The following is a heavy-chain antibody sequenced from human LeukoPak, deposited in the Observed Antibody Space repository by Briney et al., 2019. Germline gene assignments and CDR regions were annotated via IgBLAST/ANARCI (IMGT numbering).Heavy chain of an antibody. CDR3: AKDGVVVPAASPFDY. V-gene: IGHV3-23*01. CDR1: GFTFSSYA. CDR2: ISGSGGST. J-gene: IGHJ4*02. Sequence: GGSLRLSCAASGFTFSSYAMSWVRQAPGKGLEWVSAISGSGGSTYYADSVKGRFTISRDNSKNTLYLQMNSLRAEDTAVHYCAKDGVVVPAASPFDYWGQGTLVTVSS. D-gene: IGHD2-2*01.